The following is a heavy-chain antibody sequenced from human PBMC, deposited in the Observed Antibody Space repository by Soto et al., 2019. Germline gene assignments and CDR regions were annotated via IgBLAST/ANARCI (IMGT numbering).Heavy chain of an antibody. V-gene: IGHV1-3*01. CDR1: GYTFTSYA. Sequence: GSVKVSCKASGYTFTSYAMHWVRQAPGQRLEWMGWINAGNGNTKYSQKFQGRFTISRDNSKNTLYLQMNSLRAEDTAVYYCASAIAVDGPIDYWGQGTLVTVSS. J-gene: IGHJ4*02. CDR3: ASAIAVDGPIDY. CDR2: INAGNGNT. D-gene: IGHD6-19*01.